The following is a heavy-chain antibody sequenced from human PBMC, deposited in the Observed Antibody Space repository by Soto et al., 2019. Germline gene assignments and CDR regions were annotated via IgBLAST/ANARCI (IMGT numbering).Heavy chain of an antibody. CDR2: ISGSGGST. Sequence: GGSLRLSCAASGFTFSSYAMSWVRQAPGKGLEWVSAISGSGGSTYYADSVKGRFTISRDNSKNTLYLQMNSLRAEDTAVYYCAKDHPLGYCSSTSCYWVDVWGQGTTVTAP. J-gene: IGHJ6*02. CDR1: GFTFSSYA. CDR3: AKDHPLGYCSSTSCYWVDV. V-gene: IGHV3-23*01. D-gene: IGHD2-2*01.